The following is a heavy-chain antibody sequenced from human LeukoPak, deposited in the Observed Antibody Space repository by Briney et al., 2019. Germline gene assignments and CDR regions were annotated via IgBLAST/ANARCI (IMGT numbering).Heavy chain of an antibody. V-gene: IGHV1-69*13. CDR2: IIPFFNTT. CDR1: GGTLSNYG. CDR3: ATDDCLGDSCYIDY. J-gene: IGHJ4*02. Sequence: SVKVSCKASGGTLSNYGVSWVRHGPGQELEWMGGIIPFFNTTHYAQKFRERVTISADASSSTAHMEVRGLTSEDTAVYYCATDDCLGDSCYIDYWGQGTLITVSS. D-gene: IGHD2-21*02.